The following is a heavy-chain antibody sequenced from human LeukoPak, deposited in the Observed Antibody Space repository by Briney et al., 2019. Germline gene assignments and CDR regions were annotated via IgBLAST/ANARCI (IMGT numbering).Heavy chain of an antibody. V-gene: IGHV4-34*01. Sequence: SETLSLTCAVYGGSFSGYYWSWIRQPPGKGLEWIGEINHSGSTNYNPSLKSRVTISVDTSKNQFSLKLSSVTAADTAVYYCARYLEGDGGSDYWGQGTLVTVSS. CDR2: INHSGST. D-gene: IGHD3-16*01. J-gene: IGHJ4*02. CDR3: ARYLEGDGGSDY. CDR1: GGSFSGYY.